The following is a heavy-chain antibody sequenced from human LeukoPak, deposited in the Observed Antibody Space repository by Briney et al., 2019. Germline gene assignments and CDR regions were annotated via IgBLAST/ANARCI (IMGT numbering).Heavy chain of an antibody. CDR1: GASISNYY. V-gene: IGHV4-4*09. Sequence: SETLSLTCTVSGASISNYYWSWIRQTPEKGLEWMGHIHSSGGSSYYPSPRSRLTLSIDTSRNQLSLKLPSVTAADTAVYFCARLGSYNDFWGQGALVTVSS. D-gene: IGHD1-26*01. J-gene: IGHJ4*02. CDR2: IHSSGGS. CDR3: ARLGSYNDF.